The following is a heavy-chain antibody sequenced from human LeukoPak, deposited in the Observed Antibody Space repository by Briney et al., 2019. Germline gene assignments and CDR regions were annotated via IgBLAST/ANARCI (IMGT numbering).Heavy chain of an antibody. D-gene: IGHD3-22*01. J-gene: IGHJ5*02. CDR3: ARGNYYDSSGYWRWFDP. Sequence: QPGRSLRLSCAASGFTFSSYGMHWVRQAPGKGLEWVAVIRYDGSNKCYADSVKGRFTISRDNSKNTLYLQMNSLRAEDTAVYYCARGNYYDSSGYWRWFDPWGQGTLVTVSS. V-gene: IGHV3-33*01. CDR1: GFTFSSYG. CDR2: IRYDGSNK.